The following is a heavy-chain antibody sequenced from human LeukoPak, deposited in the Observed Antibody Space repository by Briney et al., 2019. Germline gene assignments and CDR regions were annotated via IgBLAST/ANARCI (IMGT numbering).Heavy chain of an antibody. D-gene: IGHD4-17*01. CDR2: ITSSSNYR. V-gene: IGHV3-21*01. J-gene: IGHJ4*02. Sequence: GRSLRLSCTASGFTFSSYTMNWVRQAPGKGLEWVSSITSSSNYRYYADSVKGRFTISRDDARNSLYLQMNSLRAEDTAVYYCACLKTAVTIFDFWGQGTLVTVSS. CDR1: GFTFSSYT. CDR3: ACLKTAVTIFDF.